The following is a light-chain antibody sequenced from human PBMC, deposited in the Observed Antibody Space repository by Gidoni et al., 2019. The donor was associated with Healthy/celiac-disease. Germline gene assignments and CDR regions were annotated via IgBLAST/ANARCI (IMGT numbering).Light chain of an antibody. CDR3: RQYYSFPLT. V-gene: IGKV1D-8*01. J-gene: IGKJ4*01. Sequence: VIWMTQSPSFLSASTGDRVTISCRMSQGIRSYLGCYQQKAGKAPDLLIYAASSLQSGVPSMFSGSGSRTDFTLIISCLQSEDSATYYCRQYYSFPLTFGGGTKVEIK. CDR1: QGIRSY. CDR2: AAS.